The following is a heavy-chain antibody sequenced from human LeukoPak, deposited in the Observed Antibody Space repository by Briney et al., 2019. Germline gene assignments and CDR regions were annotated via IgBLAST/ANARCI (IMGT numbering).Heavy chain of an antibody. Sequence: GGSLRLSCAASGFTVSTNFMSWVRQAPGKGLDYVSLIYSGGNTYYADSVKGRFTISRDNSKNTLYPQMNSLRAEDTAVYYCASGSPSDYWGQGTLVTVSS. V-gene: IGHV3-53*01. D-gene: IGHD1-26*01. CDR1: GFTVSTNF. CDR3: ASGSPSDY. J-gene: IGHJ4*02. CDR2: IYSGGNT.